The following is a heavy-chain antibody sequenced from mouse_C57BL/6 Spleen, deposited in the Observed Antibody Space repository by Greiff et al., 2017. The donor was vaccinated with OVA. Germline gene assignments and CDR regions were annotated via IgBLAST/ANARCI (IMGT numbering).Heavy chain of an antibody. Sequence: EVKLVESGGGLVKPGGSLKLSCAASGFTFSSYAMSWVRQTPEKRLEWVATISDGGSYTYYPDNVKGRFTISRDNAKNNLYLQRSHLKAEDTAMYYCARDTGGSSPWFAYWGQGTLVTVSA. CDR2: ISDGGSYT. D-gene: IGHD1-1*01. CDR1: GFTFSSYA. CDR3: ARDTGGSSPWFAY. V-gene: IGHV5-4*01. J-gene: IGHJ3*01.